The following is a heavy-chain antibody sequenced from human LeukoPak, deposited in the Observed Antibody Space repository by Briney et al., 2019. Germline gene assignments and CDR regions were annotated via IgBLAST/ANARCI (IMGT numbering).Heavy chain of an antibody. V-gene: IGHV5-51*01. J-gene: IGHJ3*02. CDR1: GYSFTSYW. D-gene: IGHD3-22*01. CDR3: ARRESLLLLGAVDI. Sequence: GASLKISCTGSGYSFTSYWIGWVRPMPGKGLEWMGIIYPGDSDTRYSPSYQGQVTTSADKSISTAYLQRSSLKASDTAMYYCARRESLLLLGAVDIWGQGTMVTVCS. CDR2: IYPGDSDT.